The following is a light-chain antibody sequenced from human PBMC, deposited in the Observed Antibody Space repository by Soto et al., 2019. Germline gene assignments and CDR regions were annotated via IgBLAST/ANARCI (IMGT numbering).Light chain of an antibody. J-gene: IGKJ5*01. CDR2: GAS. V-gene: IGKV3-20*01. CDR1: QTVSITY. CDR3: QHYYGTSPIS. Sequence: VLTQSPGTLSLPPGESATLSCRASQTVSITYLTWYQQKPGQAPRLLIFGASKRATGIPDRFSGSGSGRDFTLTISRLEPEDFALYYCQHYYGTSPISFGQGTRLEI.